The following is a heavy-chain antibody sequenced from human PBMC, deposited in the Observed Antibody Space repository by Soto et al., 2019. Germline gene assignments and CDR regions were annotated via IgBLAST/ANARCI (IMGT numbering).Heavy chain of an antibody. CDR3: ARRAHMSRRGETFSYYYYGMDL. V-gene: IGHV5-10-1*01. D-gene: IGHD3-16*01. J-gene: IGHJ6*02. CDR1: GYSFTSYW. Sequence: GESLKISCKGSGYSFTSYWISWVRQMPGKGLEWMGRIDPIDSYTNYSPSFQGHVTISADKSISTAYLQWSSLKASDTAMYYCARRAHMSRRGETFSYYYYGMDLWGQGTTVTVSS. CDR2: IDPIDSYT.